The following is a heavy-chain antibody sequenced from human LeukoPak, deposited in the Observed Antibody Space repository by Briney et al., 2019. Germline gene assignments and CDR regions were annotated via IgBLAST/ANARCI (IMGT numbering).Heavy chain of an antibody. CDR3: AGDGYYDFWSGPNWFDP. Sequence: ASVKVSCKASGGTFSSYAISWVRQAPGQGLEWMGGIIPIFGTANYAQKFQGRVTITTDESTSTAYMELSSLRSEDTAAYYCAGDGYYDFWSGPNWFDPWGQGTLVTVSS. J-gene: IGHJ5*02. D-gene: IGHD3-3*01. V-gene: IGHV1-69*05. CDR1: GGTFSSYA. CDR2: IIPIFGTA.